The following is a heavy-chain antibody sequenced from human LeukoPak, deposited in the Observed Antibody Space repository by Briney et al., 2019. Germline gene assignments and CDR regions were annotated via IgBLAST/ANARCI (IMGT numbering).Heavy chain of an antibody. CDR3: ARQGSTNGYSYGPVDY. CDR1: GGSISSYY. V-gene: IGHV4-59*01. CDR2: IYYSGST. Sequence: SETLSLTCTVSGGSISSYYWSWIRQPPGKGLEWIGYIYYSGSTNYNPSLKSRVTISVDTSKNQFSLKLSSVTAADTAVYYCARQGSTNGYSYGPVDYWGQGTLVTVSS. D-gene: IGHD5-18*01. J-gene: IGHJ4*02.